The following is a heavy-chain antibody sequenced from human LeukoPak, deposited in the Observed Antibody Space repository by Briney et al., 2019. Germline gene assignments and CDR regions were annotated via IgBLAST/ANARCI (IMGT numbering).Heavy chain of an antibody. Sequence: SETLSLTCTISGGSMSSYYWNWIRQPPGKGLEWIGHIYDSGSTNYNPALKSRVTISVDTSKNQFSLKLSSVTAADTAVYYCARLTNYGSGNYYNDYWGQGTLVTVSS. CDR2: IYDSGST. CDR1: GGSMSSYY. CDR3: ARLTNYGSGNYYNDY. D-gene: IGHD3-10*01. V-gene: IGHV4-59*01. J-gene: IGHJ4*02.